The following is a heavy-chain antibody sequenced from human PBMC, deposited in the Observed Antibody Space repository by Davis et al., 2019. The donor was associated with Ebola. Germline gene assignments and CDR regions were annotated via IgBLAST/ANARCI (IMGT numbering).Heavy chain of an antibody. V-gene: IGHV4-34*12. CDR1: GGSFSGYY. CDR2: VIDSGIT. J-gene: IGHJ4*01. Sequence: ESLKISCAVYGGSFSGYYWSWVRQSPGKGLEWIGEVIDSGITNYNPSLESRVSVSVDKSKNQFSLKLTSVTAADTAKYYCARTTRGSGWFLDYWGHGIRVTVSS. D-gene: IGHD6-19*01. CDR3: ARTTRGSGWFLDY.